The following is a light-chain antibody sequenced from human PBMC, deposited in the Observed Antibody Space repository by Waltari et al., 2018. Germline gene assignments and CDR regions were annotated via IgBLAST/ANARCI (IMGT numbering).Light chain of an antibody. J-gene: IGLJ2*01. Sequence: QPVLTQPPSASATPGQKVVISCSVGTSNIGTNTIYWYQKLPGAAPKLLIYVNNQRPSGVPDRFSGSKSGTSASLVVSGLQSDDEAEYYCAAWDDSLNGLVFGGGTKLTVL. CDR1: TSNIGTNT. CDR3: AAWDDSLNGLV. CDR2: VNN. V-gene: IGLV1-44*01.